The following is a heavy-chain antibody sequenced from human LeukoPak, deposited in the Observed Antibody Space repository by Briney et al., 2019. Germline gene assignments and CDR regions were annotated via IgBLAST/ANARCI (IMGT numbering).Heavy chain of an antibody. CDR1: GFTFSSYS. D-gene: IGHD2-21*01. J-gene: IGHJ4*02. Sequence: GGSLRLSRVGSGFTFSSYSMNWVRQAPGKGLEWVSSISSSSTYIYYADSVKGRFTISRDNAKNSLYLQMNSLRAEDTAVYYCARGLFGGPKSTTFDYWGQGTLVTVSS. V-gene: IGHV3-21*01. CDR3: ARGLFGGPKSTTFDY. CDR2: ISSSSTYI.